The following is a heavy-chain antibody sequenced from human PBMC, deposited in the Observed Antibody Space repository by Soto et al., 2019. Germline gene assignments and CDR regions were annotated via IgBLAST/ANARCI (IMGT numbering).Heavy chain of an antibody. CDR1: GYTLTELS. CDR2: FDPEDGET. CDR3: ATDGPWDSIYFDY. D-gene: IGHD3-3*02. Sequence: ASVKVSCKVSGYTLTELSMHWVRQAPGKGLEWMGGFDPEDGETIYAQKFQGRVTMTEDTSTGTAYMELSSLRSEDTAVYYCATDGPWDSIYFDYWGQGTLVTVSS. J-gene: IGHJ4*02. V-gene: IGHV1-24*01.